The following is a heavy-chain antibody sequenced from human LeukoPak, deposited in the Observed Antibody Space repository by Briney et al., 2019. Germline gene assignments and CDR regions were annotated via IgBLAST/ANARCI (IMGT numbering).Heavy chain of an antibody. Sequence: GGSLRLSCAASGFTFDDYAMHWVRQAPGKGLEWVSGISRNSGSIGYADSVKGRFTISRDNAKNSLYLQMNSLRAEDTALYYCAKDSSSWYFDAFDIWGQGTMVTVSS. CDR2: ISRNSGSI. CDR1: GFTFDDYA. CDR3: AKDSSSWYFDAFDI. V-gene: IGHV3-9*01. J-gene: IGHJ3*02. D-gene: IGHD6-13*01.